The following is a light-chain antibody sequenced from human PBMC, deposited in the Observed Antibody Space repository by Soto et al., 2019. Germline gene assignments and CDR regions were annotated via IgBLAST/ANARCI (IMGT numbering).Light chain of an antibody. CDR2: DVS. CDR1: SSDVGGYNY. Sequence: QSALTQPASVSGSPGQWITISCTGTSSDVGGYNYVSWYQQHPGKAPKLMIYDVSNRPSGVSNRFSGSKSGNTASLTISGLQAEDEADYYCSSYTSSSTLGVFGTGTQLTVL. CDR3: SSYTSSSTLGV. V-gene: IGLV2-14*01. J-gene: IGLJ1*01.